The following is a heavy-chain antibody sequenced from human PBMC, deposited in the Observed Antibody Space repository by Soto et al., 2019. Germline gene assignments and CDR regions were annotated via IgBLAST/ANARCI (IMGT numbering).Heavy chain of an antibody. CDR3: ARYYDGTNEYFQQ. J-gene: IGHJ1*01. V-gene: IGHV4-30-4*01. D-gene: IGHD5-12*01. CDR2: IYYSGST. Sequence: SETLSLTCTVSGGSISSGDYYWSWIRQPPGKGLEWIGYIYYSGSTYYNPSLKSRVTISVDTSKNQFSLKLSSVTAADTAVYYCARYYDGTNEYFQQWGQGTLLTVSS. CDR1: GGSISSGDYY.